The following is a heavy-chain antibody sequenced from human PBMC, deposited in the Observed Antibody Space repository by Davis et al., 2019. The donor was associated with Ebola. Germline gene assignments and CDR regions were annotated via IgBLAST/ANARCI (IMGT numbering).Heavy chain of an antibody. Sequence: ASVTVSCKASGYTFSNSAMHWVRQAPGQRLEWMGWINAANGNTKYSQKFQGRVTITRDTSASTTYMELSSLRSEDTAVYYCARFRWSGYSFDYWGQGTLVTVSS. CDR3: ARFRWSGYSFDY. CDR2: INAANGNT. CDR1: GYTFSNSA. D-gene: IGHD3-3*01. V-gene: IGHV1-3*01. J-gene: IGHJ4*02.